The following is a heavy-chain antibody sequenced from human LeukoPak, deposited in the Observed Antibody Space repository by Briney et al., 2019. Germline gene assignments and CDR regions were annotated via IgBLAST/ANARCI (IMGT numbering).Heavy chain of an antibody. CDR2: ISDSSGCT. CDR1: GFTFSSYA. V-gene: IGHV3-23*01. CDR3: ARDQVYSSSWIDY. J-gene: IGHJ4*02. D-gene: IGHD6-13*01. Sequence: GGSLRLSCAASGFTFSSYAMSWVRQAPGKGLEWVSAISDSSGCTYYADSVKGRFTISRDNSKNSLYLQMNSLRAEDTAVYYCARDQVYSSSWIDYWGQGTLVTVSS.